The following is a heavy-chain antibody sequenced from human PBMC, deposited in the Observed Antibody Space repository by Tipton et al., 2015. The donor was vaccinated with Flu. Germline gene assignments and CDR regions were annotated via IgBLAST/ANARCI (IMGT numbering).Heavy chain of an antibody. CDR3: ATYCTCQYAGFQY. CDR2: INWDSSAT. J-gene: IGHJ4*02. Sequence: SLRLSCAGSGFTFDDYTMHWVRQAPGKGLEWVSSINWDSSATEYADSVRGRFTISRDNAKNSLYLQVNSLRDEDTAVYYCATYCTCQYAGFQYWGQGVLVTVSS. D-gene: IGHD2-2*01. CDR1: GFTFDDYT. V-gene: IGHV3-9*01.